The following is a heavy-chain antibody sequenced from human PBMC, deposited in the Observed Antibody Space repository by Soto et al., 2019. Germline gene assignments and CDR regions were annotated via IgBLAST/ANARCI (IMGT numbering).Heavy chain of an antibody. CDR3: ARDYYDSSGFFGYYYGMDV. CDR1: GFTFSDYY. V-gene: IGHV3-11*01. CDR2: ISSSGSTI. J-gene: IGHJ6*02. D-gene: IGHD3-22*01. Sequence: GGSLRLSCAASGFTFSDYYMRWIRHAPGKGLEWVSYISSSGSTIYYADSVKGRFTISRDSAKKSLYLQMNSLRAEDTAVYYCARDYYDSSGFFGYYYGMDVWGQGTTVTVSS.